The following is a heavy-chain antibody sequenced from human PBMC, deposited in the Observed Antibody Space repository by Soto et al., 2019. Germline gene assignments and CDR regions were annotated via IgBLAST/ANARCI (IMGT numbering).Heavy chain of an antibody. Sequence: EVQLVESGGGLVQPGGSLRLSCAASGFTFSDHYMDWVRQAPGKGLEWVGRTRNKANSYTTEYAASVKGRFTISRDDSKNSLYLQMNSLKTEDTAVYYGSTVATQFRDYWGQGTLVTVSS. V-gene: IGHV3-72*01. D-gene: IGHD5-12*01. CDR3: STVATQFRDY. CDR2: TRNKANSYTT. CDR1: GFTFSDHY. J-gene: IGHJ4*02.